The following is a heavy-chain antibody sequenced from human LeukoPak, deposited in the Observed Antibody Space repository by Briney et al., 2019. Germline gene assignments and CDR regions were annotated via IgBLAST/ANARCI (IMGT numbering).Heavy chain of an antibody. CDR1: GFIFSNYE. D-gene: IGHD5-24*01. Sequence: PGGPPILSCAASGFIFSNYEMDWVRQAPGKGQEWVSYISTSGDTLYADTGKGRFTISRDNVRNSVYLQMSRLRAEDTAVYYCGREMAATDWEMDYWGQGTLVTVSS. CDR2: ISTSGDT. V-gene: IGHV3-48*03. J-gene: IGHJ4*02. CDR3: GREMAATDWEMDY.